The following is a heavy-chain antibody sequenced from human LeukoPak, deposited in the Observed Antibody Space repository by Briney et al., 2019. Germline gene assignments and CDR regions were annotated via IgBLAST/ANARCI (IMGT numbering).Heavy chain of an antibody. CDR3: ARRHFDILTGYYKFDY. D-gene: IGHD3-9*01. V-gene: IGHV5-51*01. CDR2: IYPGDSDT. CDR1: GYSFTSYW. J-gene: IGHJ4*02. Sequence: GESLKISCKGSGYSFTSYWIGWVRQMPGKGLEWMGIIYPGDSDTTYSPSFQGQVTISADKSIGTAYLQWSSLKASDTAMYYCARRHFDILTGYYKFDYWGQGTLVTVSS.